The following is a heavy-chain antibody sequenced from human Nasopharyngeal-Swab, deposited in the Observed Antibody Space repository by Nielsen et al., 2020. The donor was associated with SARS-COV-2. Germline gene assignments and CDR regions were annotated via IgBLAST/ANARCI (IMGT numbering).Heavy chain of an antibody. J-gene: IGHJ4*02. V-gene: IGHV3-30*18. CDR2: ISYDGSNK. CDR3: AKDYYDSSGYLEYYFDY. CDR1: GFTFSSYG. D-gene: IGHD3-22*01. Sequence: GESLKISCAASGFTFSSYGMHWARQAPGKGLEWVAVISYDGSNKYYADSVKGRFTISRDNSKNTLYLQMNSLRAEDTAVYYCAKDYYDSSGYLEYYFDYWGQGTLVTVSS.